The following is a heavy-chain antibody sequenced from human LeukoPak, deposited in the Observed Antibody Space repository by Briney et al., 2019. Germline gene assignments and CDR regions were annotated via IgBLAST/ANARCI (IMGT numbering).Heavy chain of an antibody. J-gene: IGHJ4*02. CDR1: GGTFSSYA. CDR2: IIPIFGTA. D-gene: IGHD3-9*01. Sequence: SVKVSCKASGGTFSSYAISWVRQAPGQGLEWMGRIIPIFGTANYAQKFQGRVTITADESTSTAYMELSSLRSEDTAVYYCARAGAHFDWLSHIDYWGQGTLVTVSS. CDR3: ARAGAHFDWLSHIDY. V-gene: IGHV1-69*13.